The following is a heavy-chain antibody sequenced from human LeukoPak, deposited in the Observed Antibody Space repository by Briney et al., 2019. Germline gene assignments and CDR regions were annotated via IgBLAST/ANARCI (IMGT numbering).Heavy chain of an antibody. J-gene: IGHJ3*01. V-gene: IGHV3-21*01. CDR2: ISSSSSYI. CDR3: AEGSGWYKR. CDR1: GFTFSSYE. D-gene: IGHD6-19*01. Sequence: GGSLRLSCAASGFTFSSYEMNWVRQAPGKGLEWVSSISSSSSYIYYADSVKGRFTISRDNAKNSLYLQMNSLRAEDTAVYYCAEGSGWYKRWGQGTMVTVSS.